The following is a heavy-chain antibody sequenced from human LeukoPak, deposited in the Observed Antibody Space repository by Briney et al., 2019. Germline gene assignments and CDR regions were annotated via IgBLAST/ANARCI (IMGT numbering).Heavy chain of an antibody. D-gene: IGHD2-15*01. CDR2: IIPIFGTA. V-gene: IGHV1-69*13. CDR3: VKDSAGNY. Sequence: SVKVSCKASGGTFSSYAISWVRQAPGQGLEWMGGIIPIFGTANYAQKFQGRVTITADESTSTAYMELSSLRAEDTAVYYCVKDSAGNYWGQGTLVTVSS. J-gene: IGHJ4*02. CDR1: GGTFSSYA.